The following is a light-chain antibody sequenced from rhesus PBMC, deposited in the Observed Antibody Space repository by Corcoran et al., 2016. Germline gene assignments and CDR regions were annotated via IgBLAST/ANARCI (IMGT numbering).Light chain of an antibody. CDR3: MQALQTPYS. CDR2: RVS. J-gene: IGKJ2*01. V-gene: IGKV2-73*01. CDR1: QSLLHTDGRTY. Sequence: DIVMTQTPPSLPVTPGEPAFISCRSSQSLLHTDGRTYLYWYLQKPGQPPRLLIYRVSNRFYGVPDRFSGSGSGTDFTLKVSRVKGEDVGVYYYMQALQTPYSFGQGTKVEIK.